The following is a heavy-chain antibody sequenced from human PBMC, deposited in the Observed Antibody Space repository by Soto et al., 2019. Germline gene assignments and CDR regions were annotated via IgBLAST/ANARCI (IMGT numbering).Heavy chain of an antibody. J-gene: IGHJ4*02. V-gene: IGHV1-18*01. CDR1: GYTFTSYG. Sequence: GASVKVSCKASGYTFTSYGISWVRQAPGQGLEWMGWISAYNGNTNYAQKLQGRVTMTADTSTSTAYMELRSLRSDDTAVYYCARGASFGGVIVIPNSPLGYWGQGTLVTVSS. CDR2: ISAYNGNT. D-gene: IGHD3-16*02. CDR3: ARGASFGGVIVIPNSPLGY.